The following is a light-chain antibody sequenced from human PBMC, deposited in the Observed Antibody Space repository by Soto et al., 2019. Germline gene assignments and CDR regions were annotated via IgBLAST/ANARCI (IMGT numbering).Light chain of an antibody. J-gene: IGKJ1*01. CDR2: AAS. Sequence: AIQLTQSPSSLSASVGDRVTITCRASQGISSYLGWYQQKPGKAPKLLIYAASSLQSGVPSRFSGSASGTDFTLTISSLQPEDFATYYCLQDYSYPWTFGQGTKVDIK. CDR3: LQDYSYPWT. V-gene: IGKV1-6*01. CDR1: QGISSY.